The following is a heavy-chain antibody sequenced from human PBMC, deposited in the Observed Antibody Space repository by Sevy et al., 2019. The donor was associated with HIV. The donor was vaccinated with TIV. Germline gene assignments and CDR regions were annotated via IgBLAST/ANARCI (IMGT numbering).Heavy chain of an antibody. CDR3: ARSGGYSDYGMDV. CDR1: GFTFSSYD. CDR2: IGSGGDA. J-gene: IGHJ6*02. V-gene: IGHV3-13*01. D-gene: IGHD5-12*01. Sequence: GGSLRLSCGASGFTFSSYDMHWVRQAADKGLEWVSGIGSGGDAYYPGSVKGRFTISRENAKNSLYLQMNSLRAGDTAVYYCARSGGYSDYGMDVWGQRTTVTVSS.